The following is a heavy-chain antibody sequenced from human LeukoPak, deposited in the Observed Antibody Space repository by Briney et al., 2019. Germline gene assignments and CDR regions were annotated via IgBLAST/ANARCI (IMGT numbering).Heavy chain of an antibody. V-gene: IGHV1-69*13. CDR3: ARGGYYYDSSGYYIFDY. CDR1: GGTFSSYA. CDR2: IIPIFGTA. D-gene: IGHD3-22*01. Sequence: PLASVKVSCKASGGTFSSYAISWVRQAPGQGLEWMGGIIPIFGTANYAQKFQGRVTITADESTSTAYMELSSLRSEDTAVYYCARGGYYYDSSGYYIFDYWGQGTLVTVSS. J-gene: IGHJ4*02.